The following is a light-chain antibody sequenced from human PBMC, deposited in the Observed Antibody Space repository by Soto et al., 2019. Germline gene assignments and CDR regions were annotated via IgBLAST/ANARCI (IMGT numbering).Light chain of an antibody. CDR3: QKYNSAPLT. Sequence: DIQMTQSPSSLSASVGDRVTITCRASQDISNYLAWYQQKPGKVPKLLIYGASTLHSGVPSRFSGSGSGTDFTLTISRLQPGDVATYYCQKYNSAPLTFGGGTKVEI. CDR2: GAS. V-gene: IGKV1-27*01. CDR1: QDISNY. J-gene: IGKJ4*01.